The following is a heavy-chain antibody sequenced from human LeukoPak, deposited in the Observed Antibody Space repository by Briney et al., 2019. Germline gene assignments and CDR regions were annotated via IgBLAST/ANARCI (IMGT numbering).Heavy chain of an antibody. CDR2: ITPNSGGT. CDR1: GYTFTGYY. Sequence: GASVKVSCKASGYTFTGYYMHWVRQAPGQGLEWMGWITPNSGGTKYAQRFQGRVTMTRDTSISTAYMDLSSLGSDDTAVFYCVRKSATRRTSEFDYWGQGTPVTVSS. D-gene: IGHD2-15*01. J-gene: IGHJ4*02. CDR3: VRKSATRRTSEFDY. V-gene: IGHV1-2*02.